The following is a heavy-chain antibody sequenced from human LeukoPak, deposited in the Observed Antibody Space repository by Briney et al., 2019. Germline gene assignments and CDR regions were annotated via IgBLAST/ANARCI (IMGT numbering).Heavy chain of an antibody. V-gene: IGHV3-73*01. Sequence: GGSLRLSCAASGFTFSGSAMHWVRQASGKGLEWVGRIRSKANSYATADSASVRGRITISRDDSKNTAYLQMNSMKTEDTAVYYCTRPLITYCGGDCYAPDAFDIWGQGTMVTVSS. J-gene: IGHJ3*02. CDR1: GFTFSGSA. CDR2: IRSKANSYAT. D-gene: IGHD2-21*02. CDR3: TRPLITYCGGDCYAPDAFDI.